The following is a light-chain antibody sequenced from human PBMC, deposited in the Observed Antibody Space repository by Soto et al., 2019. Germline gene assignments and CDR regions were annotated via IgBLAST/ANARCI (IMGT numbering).Light chain of an antibody. V-gene: IGKV1-39*01. Sequence: DIPLTQSPASLSASVEDRVIITCRASQSISNHLNWYQQKPGKAPKLLIFAASSLQSGVPSRFSGSRSGPDFTLTISSLQPEDFATYYCKQSYSSPPTFGQGTKVDIK. CDR1: QSISNH. J-gene: IGKJ1*01. CDR2: AAS. CDR3: KQSYSSPPT.